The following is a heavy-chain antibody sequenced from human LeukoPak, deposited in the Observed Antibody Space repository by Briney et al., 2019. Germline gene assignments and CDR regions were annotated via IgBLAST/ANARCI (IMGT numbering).Heavy chain of an antibody. CDR3: ARAPRLPRQKYRYYGMDV. D-gene: IGHD4-11*01. V-gene: IGHV1-69*13. CDR2: IIPIFGTA. CDR1: GGTFSSYA. J-gene: IGHJ6*02. Sequence: GASVKVSCTASGGTFSSYAISWVRQAPGQGLEWMGGIIPIFGTANYAQKFQGRVTITADESTSTAYMELSSLRSEDTAVYYCARAPRLPRQKYRYYGMDVWGQGTTVTVSS.